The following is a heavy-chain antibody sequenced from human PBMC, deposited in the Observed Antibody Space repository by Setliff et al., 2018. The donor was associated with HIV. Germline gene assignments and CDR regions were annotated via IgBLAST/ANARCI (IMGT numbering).Heavy chain of an antibody. V-gene: IGHV3-7*01. CDR1: GFTLSTYW. CDR3: VRDGVRALTRKESKYLQY. Sequence: PGGSLRLSCAVSGFTLSTYWMSWVRQAPGKGLEWVANIKQDGSEKYYVDSVKGRFTISRDNAKNSLFLQMNSLRAEDTAVYYCVRDGVRALTRKESKYLQYWGQGTLVTVSS. J-gene: IGHJ1*01. D-gene: IGHD3-16*01. CDR2: IKQDGSEK.